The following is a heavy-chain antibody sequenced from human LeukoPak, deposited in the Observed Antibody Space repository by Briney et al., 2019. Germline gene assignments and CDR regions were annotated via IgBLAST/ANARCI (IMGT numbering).Heavy chain of an antibody. D-gene: IGHD1-26*01. V-gene: IGHV3-30-3*01. Sequence: PGGSLRLSGAASGFTFSSYAMHWVRQAPGKGLEWVAVISYDGSNKYYADSVKGRFTISRDNSKNTLYLQMNSLRAEDTAVYYCARDMPPSGSYCFDYWGQGTLVTVSS. CDR3: ARDMPPSGSYCFDY. J-gene: IGHJ4*02. CDR1: GFTFSSYA. CDR2: ISYDGSNK.